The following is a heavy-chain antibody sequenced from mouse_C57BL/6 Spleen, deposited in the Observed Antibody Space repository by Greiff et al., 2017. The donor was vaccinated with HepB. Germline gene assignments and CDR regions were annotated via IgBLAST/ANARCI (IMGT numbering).Heavy chain of an antibody. J-gene: IGHJ2*01. Sequence: QVHVKQSGAELVKPGASVKISCKASGYAFSSYWMNWVKQRPGKGLEWIGQIYPGDGDTNYNGKFKGKATLTADKSSSTAYMQLSSLTSEDSAVYFCASYYGSSYVFDYWGQGTTLTVSS. CDR1: GYAFSSYW. V-gene: IGHV1-80*01. CDR2: IYPGDGDT. D-gene: IGHD1-1*01. CDR3: ASYYGSSYVFDY.